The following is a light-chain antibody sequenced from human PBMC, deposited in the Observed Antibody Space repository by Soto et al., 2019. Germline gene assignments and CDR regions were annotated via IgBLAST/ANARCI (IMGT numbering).Light chain of an antibody. CDR3: CSYAGSSTYLV. CDR2: EVS. CDR1: SSDVGSYNL. J-gene: IGLJ2*01. Sequence: QSVLTQPASVSGSPGQSITISCTGTSSDVGSYNLVSWYQQHPGKAPKLMIYEVSKRPSGVSNRFSGSKSGNTASLTISGLLAEDEAAYYCCSYAGSSTYLVFGGGTKLTVL. V-gene: IGLV2-23*02.